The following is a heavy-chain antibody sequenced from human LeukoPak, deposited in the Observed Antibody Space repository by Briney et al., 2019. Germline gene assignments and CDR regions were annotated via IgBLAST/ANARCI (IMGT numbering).Heavy chain of an antibody. Sequence: GASVKVSCTVSGSSLTELSLYWMRQAPGKGLEWMGGFDVIDGETFYAQKFQGRVTMTEDSSADTAYMELSSLRSEDTAVYYCARFVLRRGYSGYGGFDYWGQGTLVTVSS. V-gene: IGHV1-24*01. D-gene: IGHD5-12*01. CDR2: FDVIDGET. J-gene: IGHJ4*02. CDR1: GSSLTELS. CDR3: ARFVLRRGYSGYGGFDY.